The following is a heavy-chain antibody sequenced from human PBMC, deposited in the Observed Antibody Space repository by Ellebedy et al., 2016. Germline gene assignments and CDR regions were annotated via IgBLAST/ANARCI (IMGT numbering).Heavy chain of an antibody. J-gene: IGHJ3*02. CDR1: GGSISSSSYY. CDR3: ARDPERWLRDAFDI. V-gene: IGHV4-39*02. Sequence: SETLSLTCTVSGGSISSSSYYWGWIRQPPGKGLEWIGSIYYSGSTYYNPSLKSRVTVSVDTSKNQFSLKLSSVTAADTAVYYCARDPERWLRDAFDIWGQGTMVTVSS. CDR2: IYYSGST. D-gene: IGHD5-24*01.